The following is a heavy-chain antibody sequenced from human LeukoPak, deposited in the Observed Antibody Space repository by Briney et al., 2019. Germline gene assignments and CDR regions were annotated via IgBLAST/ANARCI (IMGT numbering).Heavy chain of an antibody. CDR3: ARSSIAARTFDY. J-gene: IGHJ4*02. V-gene: IGHV1-2*06. Sequence: GASVKVSCKASGYTFTGYYMHWVRQAPGQGLEWMGRINPNSGGTNYAQKFQGRVTMTRDTSISTAYMELSRLRSDDTAAYYCARSSIAARTFDYWGQGTLVTVSS. D-gene: IGHD6-6*01. CDR2: INPNSGGT. CDR1: GYTFTGYY.